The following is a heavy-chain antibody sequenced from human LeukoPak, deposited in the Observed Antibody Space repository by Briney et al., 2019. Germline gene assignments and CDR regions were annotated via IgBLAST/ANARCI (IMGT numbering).Heavy chain of an antibody. Sequence: SETLSLTCTVSGGSISSYYWSWIRQPAGKGLEWIGRIHTSGSTNYNPSLKSRVTMSVDTSKNQFSLKLSSVTAADTAVYYCARGSYPGWYNGEFDYWGQGALVIVSS. D-gene: IGHD6-19*01. CDR2: IHTSGST. J-gene: IGHJ4*02. CDR1: GGSISSYY. V-gene: IGHV4-4*07. CDR3: ARGSYPGWYNGEFDY.